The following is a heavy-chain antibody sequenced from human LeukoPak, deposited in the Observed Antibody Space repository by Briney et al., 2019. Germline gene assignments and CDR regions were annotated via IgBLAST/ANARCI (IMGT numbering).Heavy chain of an antibody. CDR3: ANGDDFWSGYSYYFDY. CDR1: GFTFSSYA. V-gene: IGHV3-23*01. D-gene: IGHD3-3*01. Sequence: GGSLRLSCAASGFTFSSYAMSWVRQAPGKGLEWVSAISGSGGSTYYADSVKGRFTISRDNSKNTLYLQMNSLRAEDTAVYYYANGDDFWSGYSYYFDYWGQGTLVTVSS. J-gene: IGHJ4*02. CDR2: ISGSGGST.